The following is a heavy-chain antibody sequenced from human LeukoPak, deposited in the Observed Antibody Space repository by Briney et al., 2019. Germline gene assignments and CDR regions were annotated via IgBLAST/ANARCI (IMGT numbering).Heavy chain of an antibody. J-gene: IGHJ4*02. CDR3: ARADYYDSSGLDY. Sequence: SETLSLTCTVSGGSISSSTYYWGWIRQPPGKGLEWIGSIYHSGSTYYNPSLKSRVTISVDTSKNQFSLKLSSVTAADTAVYYCARADYYDSSGLDYWGQGTLVTVSS. D-gene: IGHD3-22*01. CDR1: GGSISSSTYY. V-gene: IGHV4-39*07. CDR2: IYHSGST.